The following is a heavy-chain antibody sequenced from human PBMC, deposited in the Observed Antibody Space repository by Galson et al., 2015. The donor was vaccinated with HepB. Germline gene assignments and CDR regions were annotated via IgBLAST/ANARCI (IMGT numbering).Heavy chain of an antibody. J-gene: IGHJ1*01. CDR3: AHSPILAYCGGDWLKCPEYFQH. D-gene: IGHD2-21*02. Sequence: PALVKPTQTLTLTCTFSGFSLSTSGVGVGWIRQPPGKALEWLALIYWNDDKRYSPSLKSRLTITKDTSKNQVVLTMTNMDPVDTATYYCAHSPILAYCGGDWLKCPEYFQHWGQGTLVTVSS. CDR2: IYWNDDK. V-gene: IGHV2-5*01. CDR1: GFSLSTSGVG.